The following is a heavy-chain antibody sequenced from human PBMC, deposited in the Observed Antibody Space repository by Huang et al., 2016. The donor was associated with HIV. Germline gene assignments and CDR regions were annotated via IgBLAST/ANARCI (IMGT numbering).Heavy chain of an antibody. CDR3: ATVDYYDTSGPQRGYFDN. Sequence: QVQLVQSGAEVKKPGSSVKVSCKASGGSFRNFAIGWVRQAPGQGLEWMGGIIPTLGTANYAQKFEGRVTIIADESTRTAYMELSSLRSEDTAVYYCATVDYYDTSGPQRGYFDNWGQGTLVTVSS. J-gene: IGHJ4*02. D-gene: IGHD3-22*01. CDR2: IIPTLGTA. V-gene: IGHV1-69*01. CDR1: GGSFRNFA.